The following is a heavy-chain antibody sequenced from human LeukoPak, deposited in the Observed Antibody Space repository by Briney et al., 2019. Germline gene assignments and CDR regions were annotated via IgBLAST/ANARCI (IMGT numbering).Heavy chain of an antibody. CDR2: IHPEGNEK. CDR1: GFTFSNFW. CDR3: ARGDAFSGDH. J-gene: IGHJ4*02. V-gene: IGHV3-7*04. Sequence: GGSLRLSCAVSGFTFSNFWMSWVRQAPGRGLEWVANIHPEGNEKYHVESVKGRFTISRDNAKNSLFLQMNGLRVEDTAVYYCARGDAFSGDHWGQGALVTVSS.